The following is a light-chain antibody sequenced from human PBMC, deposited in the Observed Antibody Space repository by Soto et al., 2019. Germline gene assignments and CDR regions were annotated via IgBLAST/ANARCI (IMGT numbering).Light chain of an antibody. Sequence: EIVLTQSPGTLSLSPGERAILSCRASQSVSSRYLGWYQQRFGQAPRLLIYGASSRATGIPDRFSGSGSGTDFTLTITSLEPEDYAVYYCQQYGSPPWTFGQGTKVDIK. CDR1: QSVSSRY. CDR3: QQYGSPPWT. CDR2: GAS. J-gene: IGKJ1*01. V-gene: IGKV3-20*01.